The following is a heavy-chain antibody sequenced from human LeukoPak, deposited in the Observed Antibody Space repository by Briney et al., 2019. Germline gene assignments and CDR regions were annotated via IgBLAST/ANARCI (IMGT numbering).Heavy chain of an antibody. CDR3: ARLPVFGVTQLADY. Sequence: TSETLSLTCTVPGGSISSSSYYWGWIRQPPGKGLEWIGSIYYSGSTYYNPSLKSRVTISVDTSKNQFSLKLSSVTAADTAVYYCARLPVFGVTQLADYWGQGTLVTVSS. CDR1: GGSISSSSYY. D-gene: IGHD3-3*01. V-gene: IGHV4-39*01. J-gene: IGHJ4*02. CDR2: IYYSGST.